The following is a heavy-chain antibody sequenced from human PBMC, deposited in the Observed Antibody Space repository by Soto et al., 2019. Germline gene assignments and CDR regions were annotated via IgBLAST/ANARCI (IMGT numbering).Heavy chain of an antibody. CDR3: ARQALVGTTLSDYYYGMDV. CDR1: GYSCTSYW. J-gene: IGHJ6*02. V-gene: IGHV5-10-1*01. Sequence: GESLNFSFKGSGYSCTSYWISWVRQMPGKGREWMGRIDPSDSYTNYSPSFQGHVTISADKSISTAYLQWSSLKASDTAMYYCARQALVGTTLSDYYYGMDVWGQGTTVTVSS. CDR2: IDPSDSYT. D-gene: IGHD1-7*01.